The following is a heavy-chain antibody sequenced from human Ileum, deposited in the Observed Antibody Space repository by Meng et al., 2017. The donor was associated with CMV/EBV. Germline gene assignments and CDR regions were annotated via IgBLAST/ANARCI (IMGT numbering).Heavy chain of an antibody. D-gene: IGHD2-2*01. CDR1: GFTFSSYW. CDR2: IKEDGSDK. J-gene: IGHJ6*02. CDR3: AREVVPPRRMDV. V-gene: IGHV3-7*01. Sequence: GESLKISCAASGFTFSSYWMTWVRQAPGKGLEWVANIKEDGSDKYYVDSVRGRFTISRDNAKNSLDLHMNSLSAEDTAVYYCAREVVPPRRMDVWGQGTTVTVSS.